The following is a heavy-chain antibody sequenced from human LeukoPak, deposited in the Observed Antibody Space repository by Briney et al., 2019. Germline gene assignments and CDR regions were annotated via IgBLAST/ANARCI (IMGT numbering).Heavy chain of an antibody. Sequence: SVKVSCKASGYTFTSYYIHWVRQAPGQGLEWMGGIIPIFGTANYAQKFQGRVTITADESTSTAYMELSSLRSEDTAVYYCARAMGATRYYYYYGMDVWGQGTTVTVSS. CDR2: IIPIFGTA. CDR3: ARAMGATRYYYYYGMDV. V-gene: IGHV1-69*13. CDR1: GYTFTSYY. J-gene: IGHJ6*02. D-gene: IGHD1-26*01.